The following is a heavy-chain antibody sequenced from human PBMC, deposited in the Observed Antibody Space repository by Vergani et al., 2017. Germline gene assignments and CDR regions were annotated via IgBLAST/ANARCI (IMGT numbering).Heavy chain of an antibody. D-gene: IGHD3-10*01. Sequence: QVHLVQSGAEVKKPGASVKVSCKASEYAFTSYHMHWVRQAPGQGLEWMGIINPSGGYTRYSQKFQGRVTMTRDTSTSTVFMELSSRRSEDTAVYYCASEGVTSMVRGVLSSTEVDPWGQGTLVIVSS. CDR1: EYAFTSYH. J-gene: IGHJ5*02. CDR2: INPSGGYT. V-gene: IGHV1-46*03. CDR3: ASEGVTSMVRGVLSSTEVDP.